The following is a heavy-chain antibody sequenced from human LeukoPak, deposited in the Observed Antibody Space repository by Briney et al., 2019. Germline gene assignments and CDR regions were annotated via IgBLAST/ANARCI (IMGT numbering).Heavy chain of an antibody. CDR1: GYTFTSYG. Sequence: EASVKVSCKASGYTFTSYGISWERQAPGQGLEWMGWISAYNGNTNYAQKLQGRVTMTTDTSTSTAYMELRSLRSDDTAVYYCARDGFTMVRGTLDYWGQGTLVTVSS. D-gene: IGHD3-10*01. CDR3: ARDGFTMVRGTLDY. J-gene: IGHJ4*02. V-gene: IGHV1-18*01. CDR2: ISAYNGNT.